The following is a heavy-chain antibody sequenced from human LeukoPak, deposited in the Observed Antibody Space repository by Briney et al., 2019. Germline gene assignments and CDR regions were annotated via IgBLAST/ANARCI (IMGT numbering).Heavy chain of an antibody. CDR3: ARVSGDWNYVGYYYYYYMDV. CDR2: IYYSGST. J-gene: IGHJ6*03. V-gene: IGHV4-34*01. Sequence: SETLSLTCAVYGGSFSGYYWGWIRRPPGKGLEWIGSIYYSGSTYYNPSLKSRVTISVDTSKNQFSLKLSSVTAADTAVYYCARVSGDWNYVGYYYYYYMDVWGKGTTVTVSS. CDR1: GGSFSGYY. D-gene: IGHD1-7*01.